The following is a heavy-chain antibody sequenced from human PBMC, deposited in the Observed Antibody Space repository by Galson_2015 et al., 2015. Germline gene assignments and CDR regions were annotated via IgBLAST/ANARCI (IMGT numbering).Heavy chain of an antibody. D-gene: IGHD2-15*01. Sequence: ETLSLTCTVSGASISSYYWSWLRPPPGKGLEWIGFIYYSGSTNYNPSLKSRVTISVDTSKNQFSLKLSSVTAADTAVYYCARYCSGGSCYPFRYYYYYMDVWGKGTSVTVSS. CDR2: IYYSGST. V-gene: IGHV4-59*01. CDR3: ARYCSGGSCYPFRYYYYYMDV. CDR1: GASISSYY. J-gene: IGHJ6*03.